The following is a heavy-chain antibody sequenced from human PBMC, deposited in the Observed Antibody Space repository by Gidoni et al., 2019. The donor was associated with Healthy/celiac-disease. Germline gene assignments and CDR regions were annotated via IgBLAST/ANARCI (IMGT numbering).Heavy chain of an antibody. CDR3: ARKAGELSLSYFDY. J-gene: IGHJ4*02. CDR2: ISSSSSYT. CDR1: GFTFSDYY. V-gene: IGHV3-11*06. Sequence: QVQLVESGGGLVKPGGSLRLSCAASGFTFSDYYMSWIRQAPGKGLEWVSYISSSSSYTNYADSVKGRFTISRDNAKNSLYLQMNSLRAEDTAVYYCARKAGELSLSYFDYWGQGTLVTVSS. D-gene: IGHD3-16*02.